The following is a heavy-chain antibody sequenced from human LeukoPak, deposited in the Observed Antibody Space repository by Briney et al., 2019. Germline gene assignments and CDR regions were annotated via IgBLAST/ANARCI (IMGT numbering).Heavy chain of an antibody. CDR2: IKQDGSGK. Sequence: GGSLRLSCAASGFTFTNYWMSWVRQAPGKGLEWVANIKQDGSGKRYVDSVKGRLIISRDNARNSVYLQMNSPRADDTAVYYCARIGYRSSSFDCWGQGTLVTVSS. CDR3: ARIGYRSSSFDC. V-gene: IGHV3-7*04. D-gene: IGHD6-13*01. CDR1: GFTFTNYW. J-gene: IGHJ4*02.